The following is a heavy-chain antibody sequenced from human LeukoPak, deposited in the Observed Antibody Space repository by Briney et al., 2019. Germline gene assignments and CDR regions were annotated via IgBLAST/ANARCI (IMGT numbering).Heavy chain of an antibody. D-gene: IGHD6-13*01. CDR2: ISSSSSYI. CDR3: ARLGAAADFDY. J-gene: IGHJ4*02. V-gene: IGHV3-21*01. Sequence: PGGSLRLSCAASGFTFSSYGMHWVRQAPGKGLEWVSSISSSSSYIYYADSVKGRFTISRDNAKNSLYLQMNSLRAEDTAVYYCARLGAAADFDYWGQGTLVTVSS. CDR1: GFTFSSYG.